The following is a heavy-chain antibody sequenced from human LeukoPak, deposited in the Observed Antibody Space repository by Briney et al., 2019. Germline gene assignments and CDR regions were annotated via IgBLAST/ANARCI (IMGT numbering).Heavy chain of an antibody. CDR1: GYRFTSYW. CDR3: ARLVGGVGASRRAFDI. CDR2: IDPSDSYT. Sequence: GESLRISWKGSGYRFTSYWISWVRQMPGKGLEWMGRIDPSDSYTNYSPSFQGHVTIPADKSISTAYLQWSSLKASDTAMYYCARLVGGVGASRRAFDIWGQGTMVTVSS. V-gene: IGHV5-10-1*01. J-gene: IGHJ3*02. D-gene: IGHD1-26*01.